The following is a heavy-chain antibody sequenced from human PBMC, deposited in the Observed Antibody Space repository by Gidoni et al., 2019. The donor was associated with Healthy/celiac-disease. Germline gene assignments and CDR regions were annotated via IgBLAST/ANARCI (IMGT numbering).Heavy chain of an antibody. CDR2: IYSGGST. D-gene: IGHD5-12*01. CDR1: GFPVSSNY. CDR3: AREGDSGYDFLDY. V-gene: IGHV3-66*01. Sequence: EVQLVESGGGLVQPGGSLRLSCAASGFPVSSNYMSWVRQAPGKGLEWVSVIYSGGSTYYADSVKGRFTISRDNSKNTLYLQMNSLRAEDTAVYYCAREGDSGYDFLDYWGQGTLVTVSS. J-gene: IGHJ4*02.